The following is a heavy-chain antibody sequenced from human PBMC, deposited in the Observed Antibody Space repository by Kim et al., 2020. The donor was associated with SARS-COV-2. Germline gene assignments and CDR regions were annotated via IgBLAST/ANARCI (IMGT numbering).Heavy chain of an antibody. CDR1: EYTFTSYD. J-gene: IGHJ6*03. CDR2: MNPMNGDT. Sequence: ASVKVSCKASEYTFTSYDINWVRQSTGQGLEWMGWMNPMNGDTGYAQKFQGRITMTRNTSISTAYMELTNLRSEDTAVYYCARHGAPRAVAGDIHSYYMDVWGKGTTGTVS. V-gene: IGHV1-8*01. CDR3: ARHGAPRAVAGDIHSYYMDV. D-gene: IGHD6-19*01.